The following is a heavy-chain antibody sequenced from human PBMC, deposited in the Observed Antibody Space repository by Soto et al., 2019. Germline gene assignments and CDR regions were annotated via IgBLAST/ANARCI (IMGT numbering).Heavy chain of an antibody. CDR3: ARAKVGMVAY. D-gene: IGHD1-26*01. CDR1: GYTFTSYD. Sequence: QVQLVQSGSEVKKPGASVKVSCKASGYTFTSYDINWVRQATGQGLVWRGWMNPSSGNTGYAQKFQGRVPMATNTPIITAYMELRSLRSEVTAVYYCARAKVGMVAYWGQGTVVTVSS. J-gene: IGHJ4*02. CDR2: MNPSSGNT. V-gene: IGHV1-8*01.